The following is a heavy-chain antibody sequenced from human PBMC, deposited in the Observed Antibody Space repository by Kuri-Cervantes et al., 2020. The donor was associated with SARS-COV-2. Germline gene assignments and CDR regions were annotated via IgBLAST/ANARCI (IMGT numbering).Heavy chain of an antibody. V-gene: IGHV5-51*01. CDR3: ARRGRGAVAGTTKYWYFDL. D-gene: IGHD6-19*01. J-gene: IGHJ2*01. Sequence: GESLKISCKGSGYSFTGSWIGWVRQMPGKGLEWMGIIYPGDSDTRYSPSFQGQVTISADKSISTAYLQWSSLKASDTAMYYCARRGRGAVAGTTKYWYFDLWGRGTLVTVSS. CDR1: GYSFTGSW. CDR2: IYPGDSDT.